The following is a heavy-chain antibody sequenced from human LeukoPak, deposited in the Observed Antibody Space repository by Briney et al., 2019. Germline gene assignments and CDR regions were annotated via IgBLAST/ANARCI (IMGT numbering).Heavy chain of an antibody. D-gene: IGHD5-18*01. CDR1: GYTFIRYS. J-gene: IGHJ4*02. CDR3: ARERDTALAPYLDY. CDR2: ISTYNGDT. Sequence: ASLKVSCKTSGYTFIRYSIGWVRQAPGQGLEWMGWISTYNGDTKYAQKFQDRVTMTNDTSTSPAYLEMGRLRFGDTAVYFCARERDTALAPYLDYWGQGTLLTVSS. V-gene: IGHV1-18*01.